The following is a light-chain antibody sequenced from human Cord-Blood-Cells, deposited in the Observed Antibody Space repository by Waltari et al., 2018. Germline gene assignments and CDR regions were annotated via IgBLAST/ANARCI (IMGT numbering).Light chain of an antibody. Sequence: DIHMTQSPSSLSASVGDRVTITCQASQDISNYLNWYQQQPGKAPKLLIYDASNLETGVPSRFSGSGSGTDFTFTISSLQPEDIATYYCQQYDNLPLTFGGGTKVEIK. CDR2: DAS. CDR1: QDISNY. CDR3: QQYDNLPLT. V-gene: IGKV1-33*01. J-gene: IGKJ4*01.